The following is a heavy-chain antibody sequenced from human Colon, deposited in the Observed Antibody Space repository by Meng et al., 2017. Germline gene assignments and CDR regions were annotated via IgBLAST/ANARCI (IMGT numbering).Heavy chain of an antibody. CDR2: MNDDGSFT. V-gene: IGHV3-74*02. CDR3: TIVDGY. J-gene: IGHJ4*02. D-gene: IGHD1-26*01. CDR1: GFTLSSDW. Sequence: EVQLVESGGGLVQPGGSVRLSCATSGFTLSSDWIHWVRQVPGKGLVWVSTMNDDGSFTTYADSVKGRFTISRDNAKNTLYLQMDNLRVEDSAVYYCTIVDGYWGQGTLVTVSS.